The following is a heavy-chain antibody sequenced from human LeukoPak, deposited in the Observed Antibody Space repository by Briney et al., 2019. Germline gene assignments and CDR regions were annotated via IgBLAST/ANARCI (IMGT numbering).Heavy chain of an antibody. CDR3: ARGPSGGPRGD. D-gene: IGHD2-15*01. J-gene: IGHJ4*02. CDR2: SIPIFGTA. CDR1: GYTFTSYD. Sequence: SVKVSCKASGYTFTSYDINWVRQATGQGLEWMGGSIPIFGTANYAQKFQGRVTITADESTSTAYMELNSLRSEDTAVYYCARGPSGGPRGDWGQGTLVTVSS. V-gene: IGHV1-69*13.